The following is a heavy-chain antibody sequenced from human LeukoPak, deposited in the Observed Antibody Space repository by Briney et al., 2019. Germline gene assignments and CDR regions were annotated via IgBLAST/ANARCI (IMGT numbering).Heavy chain of an antibody. V-gene: IGHV1-69*05. CDR1: VGTFSSYS. CDR2: IMPLFNTA. D-gene: IGHD5-18*01. CDR3: ARRNREQLWLDY. J-gene: IGHJ4*02. Sequence: SVKVSCKASVGTFSSYSITWVRQAPGQGLEWMGWIMPLFNTANYAQQFQGRVTITTDESTSTAYMELSSLRFEDTAMYYCARRNREQLWLDYWGQGTLVTVSS.